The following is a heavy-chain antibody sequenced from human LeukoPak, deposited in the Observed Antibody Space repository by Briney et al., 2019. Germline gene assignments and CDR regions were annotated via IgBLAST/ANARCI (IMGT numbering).Heavy chain of an antibody. D-gene: IGHD2-2*01. CDR3: AKDKQYQLPQQLDY. CDR1: EFTFSDYY. Sequence: GGSLRLSCAASEFTFSDYYMSWIRQAPGKGLEWVSAISGSGGSTYYADSVKGRFTISRDNSKNTLYLQMNSLRAEDTAVYYCAKDKQYQLPQQLDYWGQGTLVTVSS. V-gene: IGHV3-23*01. CDR2: ISGSGGST. J-gene: IGHJ4*02.